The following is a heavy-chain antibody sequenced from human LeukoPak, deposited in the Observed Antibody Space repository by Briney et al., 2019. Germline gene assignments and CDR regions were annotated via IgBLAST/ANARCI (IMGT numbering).Heavy chain of an antibody. CDR1: GFTFSSYG. CDR2: IWYDGSNK. J-gene: IGHJ4*02. CDR3: ARARGIAAAPDY. Sequence: GGSLRLSCAASGFTFSSYGMHWVRQAPGKGLEWVAVIWYDGSNKYYADSVKGRFTISRDNSKNTLYLQMNSLRAEDTAVYYCARARGIAAAPDYWGQGTLVTVSS. D-gene: IGHD6-13*01. V-gene: IGHV3-33*08.